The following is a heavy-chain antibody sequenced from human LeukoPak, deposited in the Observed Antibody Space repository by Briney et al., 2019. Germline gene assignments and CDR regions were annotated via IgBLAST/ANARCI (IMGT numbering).Heavy chain of an antibody. J-gene: IGHJ4*02. CDR2: IYYSGRT. CDR3: ARDVRCYGSGSDTGSLDC. CDR1: GGSISGYY. V-gene: IGHV4-59*01. D-gene: IGHD3-10*01. Sequence: SETLSLTCTVSGGSISGYYWHWVRQPPGKGLEWVGNIYYSGRTNFNPSLKSRVTISVDTSKIQFSLKLSSVTAADTAVYYCARDVRCYGSGSDTGSLDCWGQGTLVTVSS.